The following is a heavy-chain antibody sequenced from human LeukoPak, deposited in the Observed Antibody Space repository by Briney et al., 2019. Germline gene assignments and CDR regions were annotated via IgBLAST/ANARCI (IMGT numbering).Heavy chain of an antibody. CDR2: IYYSGST. CDR1: GGSISSYY. Sequence: SETLSLTCTVSGGSISSYYWSWIRQPPGKGLEWIGYIYYSGSTNYNPSLKSRVTISVDTSKNQFSLKLSSVTAADTAVFYCAREVRGVDYWGQGTLVTVSS. CDR3: AREVRGVDY. V-gene: IGHV4-59*12. J-gene: IGHJ4*02. D-gene: IGHD3-16*01.